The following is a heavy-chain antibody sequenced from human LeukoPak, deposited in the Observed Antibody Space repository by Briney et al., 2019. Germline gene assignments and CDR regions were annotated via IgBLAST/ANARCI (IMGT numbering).Heavy chain of an antibody. CDR1: GFTFSSYS. V-gene: IGHV3-21*01. CDR3: ARGYSTSWYHFWYFDL. CDR2: ISSGGDSYI. Sequence: NPGGSLRLSCAASGFTFSSYSMNWVRQAPGKGLEWVSSISSGGDSYIYYADSVEGRFTISRDNAKDSLYLQMNSLRAEDTAVYYCARGYSTSWYHFWYFDLWGRGTLVTVSS. J-gene: IGHJ2*01. D-gene: IGHD6-13*01.